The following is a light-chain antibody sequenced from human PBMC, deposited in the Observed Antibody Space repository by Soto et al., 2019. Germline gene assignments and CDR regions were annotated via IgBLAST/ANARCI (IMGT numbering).Light chain of an antibody. CDR2: ESS. CDR3: QQYNTFLT. V-gene: IGKV1-5*03. CDR1: QSISRF. Sequence: DIQMTQSPSTLSASVGDRVTITGRASQSISRFFAWYQQKPVKAPKLLIYESSTLPSGVPSRFSGSGSGTEFTLTISSLPPDDSATYYCQQYNTFLTFGGGTKVDI. J-gene: IGKJ4*01.